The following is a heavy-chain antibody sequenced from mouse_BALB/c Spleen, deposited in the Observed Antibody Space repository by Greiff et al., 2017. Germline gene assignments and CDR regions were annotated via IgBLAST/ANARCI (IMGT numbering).Heavy chain of an antibody. CDR3: ARKDSFAY. CDR1: GFNIKDTY. J-gene: IGHJ3*01. V-gene: IGHV14-3*02. Sequence: VQLQQSGAELVKPGASVKLSCTASGFNIKDTYMHWVQQRPEQGLEWIGRIDPANGNTKYDPKFQGKATITADTTSNTDYLQLSSLTSEDTAVYYCARKDSFAYWGQGTLVTVSA. CDR2: IDPANGNT.